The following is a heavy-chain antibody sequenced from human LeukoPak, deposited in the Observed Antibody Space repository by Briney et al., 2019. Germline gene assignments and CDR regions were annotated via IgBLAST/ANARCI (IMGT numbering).Heavy chain of an antibody. CDR1: GYTLTELS. J-gene: IGHJ6*02. CDR2: FDPEDGET. Sequence: GASVKVSCKVSGYTLTELSMHWVRQAPGKGLEWMGGFDPEDGETIYAQKFQGRVTMTEDTSTDTAYMELSSLRSEDTAVYYCATVPCSGGSCYSEIGDYYYYYGMDVWGQGTTVTVSS. CDR3: ATVPCSGGSCYSEIGDYYYYYGMDV. V-gene: IGHV1-24*01. D-gene: IGHD2-15*01.